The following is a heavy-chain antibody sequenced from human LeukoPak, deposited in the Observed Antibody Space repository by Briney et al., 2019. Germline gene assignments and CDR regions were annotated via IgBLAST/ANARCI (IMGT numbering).Heavy chain of an antibody. J-gene: IGHJ4*02. Sequence: GEALKISCEGSGYRFSNHWIGWGRRMPGKGLEWMGLILPGDSDTRYSPSFQGQVTISADKSISTAYLQWSSLKASDTAIYYCARHGSGYLIDYWGQGTLVTVSS. CDR2: ILPGDSDT. CDR3: ARHGSGYLIDY. D-gene: IGHD3-22*01. CDR1: GYRFSNHW. V-gene: IGHV5-51*01.